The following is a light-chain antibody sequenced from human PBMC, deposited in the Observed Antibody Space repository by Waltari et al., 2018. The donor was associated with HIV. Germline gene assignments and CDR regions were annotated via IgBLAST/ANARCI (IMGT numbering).Light chain of an antibody. CDR2: KAS. CDR3: QQYNSYPMT. Sequence: DIQMTQSPATLSASIGGRVSIACRASQNINTWLAWYQQKPGKAPKRLIYKASSLETGVPPRFSGSGSGTEFTLTISSLQPDDVATYYCQQYNSYPMTFGEGTKVELK. V-gene: IGKV1-5*03. J-gene: IGKJ1*01. CDR1: QNINTW.